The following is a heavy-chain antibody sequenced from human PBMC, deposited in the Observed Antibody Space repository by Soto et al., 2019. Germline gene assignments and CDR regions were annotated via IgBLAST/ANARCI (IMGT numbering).Heavy chain of an antibody. V-gene: IGHV3-23*01. CDR3: AKDLGYCPGGSCSLPEY. CDR2: ISDNGGGT. J-gene: IGHJ4*02. D-gene: IGHD2-15*01. Sequence: GGSLRLSCAASKFTFSNFAMSWVRQAPGKGLEWVSSISDNGGGTYYADSVKGRFTISRDNSKNTLSLQMNSLKAEDTAVYYCAKDLGYCPGGSCSLPEYWGQGTLVTVSS. CDR1: KFTFSNFA.